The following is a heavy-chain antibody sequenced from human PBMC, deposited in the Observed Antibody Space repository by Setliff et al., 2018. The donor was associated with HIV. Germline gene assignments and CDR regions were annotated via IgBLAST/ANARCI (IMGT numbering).Heavy chain of an antibody. J-gene: IGHJ4*02. Sequence: PSETLSLTCAVYGASFSGYFWSWVRQPPGKGLEWIGYIDYSGSTNYNPALKSRISISLTTSNNQFPLRMMYVTAADQAVYYCAVVFVDTAGLRVLEYYFDSWGRGTLVTVSS. CDR3: AVVFVDTAGLRVLEYYFDS. V-gene: IGHV4-34*10. D-gene: IGHD5-18*01. CDR2: IDYSGST. CDR1: GASFSGYF.